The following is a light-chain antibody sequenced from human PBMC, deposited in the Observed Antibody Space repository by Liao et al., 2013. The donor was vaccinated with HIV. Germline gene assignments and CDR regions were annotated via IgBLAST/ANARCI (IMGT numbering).Light chain of an antibody. V-gene: IGLV3-25*03. CDR1: NIGSKS. CDR2: KGT. J-gene: IGLJ3*02. CDR3: QSLDNSGAVV. Sequence: SYELAQPSSVPVAPGKTARITCGGDNIGSKSVHWYQQKPGQAPVLMIFKGTERPSGIPERFSGSTSGTRVTLTISGVQAGDEADYFCQSLDNSGAVVFGGGTKLTV.